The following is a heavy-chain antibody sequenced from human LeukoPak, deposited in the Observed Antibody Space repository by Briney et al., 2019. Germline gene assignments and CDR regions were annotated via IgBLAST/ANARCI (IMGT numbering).Heavy chain of an antibody. CDR2: ISGSGGST. J-gene: IGHJ4*02. D-gene: IGHD3-22*01. CDR3: AKKYNYDSTASGDFDS. Sequence: TGGSLRLSCAASGFTFSSYAMSWVRQAPGKGLEWVSAISGSGGSTYYADSVKGRFTISRDNSKNTLYLQMNSLRAEDTALYYCAKKYNYDSTASGDFDSWGQGTLVTVSS. CDR1: GFTFSSYA. V-gene: IGHV3-23*01.